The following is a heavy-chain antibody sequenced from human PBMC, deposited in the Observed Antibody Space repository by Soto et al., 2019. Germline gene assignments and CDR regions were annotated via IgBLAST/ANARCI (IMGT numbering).Heavy chain of an antibody. J-gene: IGHJ4*02. D-gene: IGHD6-19*01. V-gene: IGHV3-23*01. CDR3: VKGGWLDF. Sequence: EVQLLESGGGLVQPGGSLRLSCEASGFTFSSFEMSWVRQAPGRGLEWVSFISDDSSRTYYADDVKGRFTISRDNSKHTLYLQMNSLTAEDTAVYACVKGGWLDFWGQGTLVTVSS. CDR2: ISDDSSRT. CDR1: GFTFSSFE.